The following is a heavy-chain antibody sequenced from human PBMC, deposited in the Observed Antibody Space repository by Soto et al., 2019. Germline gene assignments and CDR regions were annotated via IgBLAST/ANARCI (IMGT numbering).Heavy chain of an antibody. CDR2: INSDGSST. Sequence: GGSLRLSCATSGFTFSSYWMHWVRQAPGKGLVWVSRINSDGSSTSYADSVKGRFTISRDNAKNTLYLQMNSLRAEDTAVYYCARRGSSGWYDYWGQGTLVTVSS. J-gene: IGHJ4*02. CDR1: GFTFSSYW. D-gene: IGHD6-19*01. V-gene: IGHV3-74*01. CDR3: ARRGSSGWYDY.